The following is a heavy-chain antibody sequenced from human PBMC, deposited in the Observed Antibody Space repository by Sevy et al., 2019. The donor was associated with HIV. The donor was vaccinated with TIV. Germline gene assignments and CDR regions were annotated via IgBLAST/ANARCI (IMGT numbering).Heavy chain of an antibody. CDR1: GFTFSNYG. CDR3: AKDASSQWLNYFFDY. V-gene: IGHV3-30*18. Sequence: GGSLRLSCAASGFTFSNYGIHWVRQAPGKGLEWLAAISYGGTNKYYTDSVKGRFTISRDNSKITLYLQMNSLRAEDTAVYFCAKDASSQWLNYFFDYWGQGTLVTVSS. J-gene: IGHJ4*02. CDR2: ISYGGTNK. D-gene: IGHD6-19*01.